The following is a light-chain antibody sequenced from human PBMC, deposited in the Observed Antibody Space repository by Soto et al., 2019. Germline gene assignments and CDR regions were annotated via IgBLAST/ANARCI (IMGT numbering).Light chain of an antibody. V-gene: IGKV1-5*01. CDR2: DAS. J-gene: IGKJ1*01. CDR1: QSINTW. Sequence: DIHITQSPSTLSAPVGDRVTVTCRASQSINTWLAWYQQKPGKAPKLLIYDASSLQSGVPSRFTGRGSGTEFTLTISSLQPDDFATYYCQQYDSYSRTFGQGTKVDI. CDR3: QQYDSYSRT.